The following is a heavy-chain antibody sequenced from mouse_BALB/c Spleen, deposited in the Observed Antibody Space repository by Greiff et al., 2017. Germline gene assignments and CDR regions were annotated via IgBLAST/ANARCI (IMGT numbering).Heavy chain of an antibody. Sequence: VKVVESGPGLVAPSQSLSITCTVSGFSLNSYGVHWVRQPPGKGLEWLGVIWAGGSTNYNSTLMSRLSISKDNSKSQVFLKMNSLQTDDTAMYYCARQVEGYAMDYWGQGTSVTVSS. D-gene: IGHD1-1*01. CDR3: ARQVEGYAMDY. V-gene: IGHV2-9*02. CDR1: GFSLNSYG. CDR2: IWAGGST. J-gene: IGHJ4*01.